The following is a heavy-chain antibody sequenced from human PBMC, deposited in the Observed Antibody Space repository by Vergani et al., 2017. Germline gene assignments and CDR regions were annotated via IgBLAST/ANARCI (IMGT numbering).Heavy chain of an antibody. V-gene: IGHV3-21*01. CDR2: ISSSSSYI. Sequence: EVQLVESGGGLVKPGGSLRLSCAASGFTFSSYSMNWVRQAPGKGLEWVSSISSSSSYIYYADSVKGRFTISRDNAKNSLYLQMNSLRAEDTAVYYCARDKNGSYGGFDYWGQGTLVTGSS. D-gene: IGHD1-26*01. CDR3: ARDKNGSYGGFDY. J-gene: IGHJ4*02. CDR1: GFTFSSYS.